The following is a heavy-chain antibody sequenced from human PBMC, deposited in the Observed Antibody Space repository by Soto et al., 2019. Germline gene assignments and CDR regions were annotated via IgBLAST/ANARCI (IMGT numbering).Heavy chain of an antibody. J-gene: IGHJ3*02. Sequence: SETLSLTCTVSGGSISSYYWSWIRQPPGKGLEWIGYIYYSGSTNYNPSLQSRVTISIDTSKNQFSLKLSSVTAADTAVYYCARQVYCSGSSCYSRPYDAFDIWGQGTMVTVSS. D-gene: IGHD2-15*01. V-gene: IGHV4-59*08. CDR1: GGSISSYY. CDR2: IYYSGST. CDR3: ARQVYCSGSSCYSRPYDAFDI.